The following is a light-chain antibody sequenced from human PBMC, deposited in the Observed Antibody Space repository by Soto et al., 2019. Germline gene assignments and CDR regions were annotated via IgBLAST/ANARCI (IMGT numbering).Light chain of an antibody. V-gene: IGKV3-20*01. Sequence: ETVLTQSPGTLSLSPGERAPLSCRASQSVGSSYLAWCQQRPGQAPRLLIYGASTRAAGIPDRFSGSGSGTDFTLTITRLEPEDSAVYFCQQYTGPPTTFGQGTRLEIK. CDR1: QSVGSSY. J-gene: IGKJ5*01. CDR2: GAS. CDR3: QQYTGPPTT.